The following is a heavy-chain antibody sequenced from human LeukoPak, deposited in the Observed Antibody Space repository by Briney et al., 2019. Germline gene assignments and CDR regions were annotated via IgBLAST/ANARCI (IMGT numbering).Heavy chain of an antibody. V-gene: IGHV3-30-3*01. D-gene: IGHD6-13*01. Sequence: PGGSLRLSCAASGFTFSSYAMHWVRQAPGKGLEWVAVISYDGSNKYYADSVKGRFTISRDNSKNTLYLQMNSLRAEDTAVYYCAREAAGIRRAFDSWGQGTMVTVSS. CDR1: GFTFSSYA. J-gene: IGHJ3*02. CDR2: ISYDGSNK. CDR3: AREAAGIRRAFDS.